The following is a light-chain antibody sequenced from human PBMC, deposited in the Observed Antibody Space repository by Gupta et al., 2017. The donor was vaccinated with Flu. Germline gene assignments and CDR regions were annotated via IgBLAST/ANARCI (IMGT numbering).Light chain of an antibody. J-gene: IGLJ3*02. CDR2: NNN. CDR3: AAWDDSLNGPV. CDR1: SSNIGTNT. V-gene: IGLV1-44*01. Sequence: QRVTISCSGSSSNIGTNTVNWYQQFPGTSPKLLIYNNNERPSRVPDRFSGSKSGTSASLAISGLQSEDEADYYCAAWDDSLNGPVFGGGTELTVL.